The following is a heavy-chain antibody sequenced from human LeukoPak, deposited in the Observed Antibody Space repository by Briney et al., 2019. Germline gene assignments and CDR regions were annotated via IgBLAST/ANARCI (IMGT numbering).Heavy chain of an antibody. V-gene: IGHV3-48*03. CDR3: ARKARPQLSLDY. CDR2: ISSSGSTI. D-gene: IGHD6-13*01. J-gene: IGHJ4*02. Sequence: GGSLRLSCAVSGFTFSSYEMNWVRQAPGKGLEWVSFISSSGSTIYYADSVKGRFTISRDNAENSLSLQMNSLRAEDTAVYYCARKARPQLSLDYWGQGTLVTVSS. CDR1: GFTFSSYE.